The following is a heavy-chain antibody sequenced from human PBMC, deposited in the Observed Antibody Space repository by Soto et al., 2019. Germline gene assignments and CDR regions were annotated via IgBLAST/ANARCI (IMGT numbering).Heavy chain of an antibody. CDR2: IYPGVST. J-gene: IGHJ3*01. CDR3: ARDRSDSSRADSFDV. Sequence: GGSLRHSCGASGVTVSNTYMSWVRQAPGKGLEWVAVIYPGVSTHDADSVKGRFTISRDDSKNTIYLQMNSLRAEDTAVYYCARDRSDSSRADSFDVWGQGTMVTVSS. CDR1: GVTVSNTY. D-gene: IGHD6-25*01. V-gene: IGHV3-53*01.